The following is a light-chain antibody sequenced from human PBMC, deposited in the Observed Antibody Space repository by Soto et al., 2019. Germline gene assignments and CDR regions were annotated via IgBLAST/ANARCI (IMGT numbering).Light chain of an antibody. CDR2: GAS. CDR3: QQGNSFPIT. CDR1: QSVSSSY. J-gene: IGKJ5*01. Sequence: EIVLTQSPGTLSLSPGERATLSCRASQSVSSSYLAWYQQKPGQAPRLLIYGASSRATGIPDRFSGSGSGTDFTLTISSLQPEDFATYYCQQGNSFPITFGQGTRLEIK. V-gene: IGKV3-20*01.